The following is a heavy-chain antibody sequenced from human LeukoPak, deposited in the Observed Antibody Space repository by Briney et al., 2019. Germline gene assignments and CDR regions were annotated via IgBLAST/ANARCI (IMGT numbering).Heavy chain of an antibody. CDR1: GFTFSSYG. V-gene: IGHV3-30*02. D-gene: IGHD2-2*01. Sequence: PGGSLRLSCAASGFTFSSYGMHWVRQAPGKGLEWVAFIRYDGSNKYYADSVKGRFTISRDNSKNTLYLQMNSLRAEDTAVYYCAKESSLHFYCSSTSCYVSSWGQGTLVTVSS. CDR3: AKESSLHFYCSSTSCYVSS. CDR2: IRYDGSNK. J-gene: IGHJ5*02.